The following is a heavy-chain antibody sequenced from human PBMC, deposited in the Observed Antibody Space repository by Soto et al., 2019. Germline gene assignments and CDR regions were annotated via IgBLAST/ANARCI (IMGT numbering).Heavy chain of an antibody. D-gene: IGHD3-10*01. Sequence: SATLSLTCTVSGGSVSSGSYYWSWIRQPPGKGLEWIGYIYYSGSTNYNPSLKSRVTISVDTSKNQFSLKLSSVTAADTAVYYCARDQIGTGLDYWGQGTLFTVSS. CDR2: IYYSGST. V-gene: IGHV4-61*01. CDR3: ARDQIGTGLDY. CDR1: GGSVSSGSYY. J-gene: IGHJ4*02.